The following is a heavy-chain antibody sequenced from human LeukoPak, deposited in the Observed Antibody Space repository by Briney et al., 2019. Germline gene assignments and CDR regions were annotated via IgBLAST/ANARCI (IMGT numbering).Heavy chain of an antibody. J-gene: IGHJ4*02. D-gene: IGHD1-1*01. CDR3: ARALRTGSIDY. CDR2: INHSGST. Sequence: SETLSLTCAVYGGSFSGYYWSWIRQPPGKGLEWIGEINHSGSTNYNPSLKSRVTISVDTSKNQFSLKLSSVTAADTAVYYCARALRTGSIDYWGQGTLVTVSS. V-gene: IGHV4-34*01. CDR1: GGSFSGYY.